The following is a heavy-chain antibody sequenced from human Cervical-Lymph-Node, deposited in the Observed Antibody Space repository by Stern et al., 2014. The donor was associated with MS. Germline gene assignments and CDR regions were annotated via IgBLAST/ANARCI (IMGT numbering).Heavy chain of an antibody. D-gene: IGHD6-6*01. J-gene: IGHJ3*02. V-gene: IGHV6-1*01. CDR2: TSHRSRWYY. CDR3: ARDVSSSPDAFDI. Sequence: QMQLVQSGPGLVKPSQTLSLTCAISGDSVSSNSATWSWIRQSPSRGLEWLGRTSHRSRWYYDYAISVKSRVTISPDTSKNQFSLRLNSVTPEDTAVYYCARDVSSSPDAFDIWGQGTMVIVSS. CDR1: GDSVSSNSAT.